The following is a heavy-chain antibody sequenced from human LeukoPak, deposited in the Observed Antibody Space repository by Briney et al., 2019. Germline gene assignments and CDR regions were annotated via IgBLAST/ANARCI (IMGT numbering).Heavy chain of an antibody. CDR1: GFTFSSYA. V-gene: IGHV3-23*01. CDR3: AFPSSEDYYFDY. J-gene: IGHJ4*02. D-gene: IGHD6-19*01. Sequence: GGSLRLSCAASGFTFSSYAMSWVRQAPGKGLEWVSAISGSGGSTYYVDSVKGRFTISRDNSKNTLYLQMNSLRAEDTAVYYCAFPSSEDYYFDYWGQGTLVTVSS. CDR2: ISGSGGST.